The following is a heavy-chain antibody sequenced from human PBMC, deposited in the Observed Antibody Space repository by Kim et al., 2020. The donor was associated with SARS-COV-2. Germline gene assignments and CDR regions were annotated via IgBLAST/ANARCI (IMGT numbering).Heavy chain of an antibody. D-gene: IGHD3-3*01. CDR3: ASAFFLGH. J-gene: IGHJ4*02. Sequence: KWYNDYAVSGKSRISISPDTSKNQFSLQLNSVTPEDTAVYYCASAFFLGHWGQGTLVTVSS. V-gene: IGHV6-1*01. CDR2: KWYN.